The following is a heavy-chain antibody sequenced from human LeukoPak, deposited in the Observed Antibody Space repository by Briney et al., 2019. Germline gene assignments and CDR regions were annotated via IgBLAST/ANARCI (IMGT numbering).Heavy chain of an antibody. V-gene: IGHV3-33*06. CDR1: GLTFSSYG. D-gene: IGHD5-24*01. CDR2: IWYDGSNK. Sequence: GGSLRPSCAASGLTFSSYGMHWVRQAPGKGLEWVALIWYDGSNKYYADSVKGRFTISRDNSKNTLYLQMNSLRAEDTAVYYCAKGSREGYNLDYWGQGTLVTVSS. J-gene: IGHJ4*02. CDR3: AKGSREGYNLDY.